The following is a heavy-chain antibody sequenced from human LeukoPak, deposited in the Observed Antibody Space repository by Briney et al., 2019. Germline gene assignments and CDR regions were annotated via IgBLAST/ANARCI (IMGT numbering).Heavy chain of an antibody. D-gene: IGHD3-10*01. J-gene: IGHJ4*02. V-gene: IGHV4-31*11. CDR1: GGSFSGYY. CDR2: IYYSGST. Sequence: KASETLSLTCAVYGGSFSGYYWSWIRQHPGKGLELEWIGYIYYSGSTYYNPSLRSRVAISVDTSKNQFSLKVNSVTAADTAVYYCASKPSGRGRFDYWGQGTLVTVSS. CDR3: ASKPSGRGRFDY.